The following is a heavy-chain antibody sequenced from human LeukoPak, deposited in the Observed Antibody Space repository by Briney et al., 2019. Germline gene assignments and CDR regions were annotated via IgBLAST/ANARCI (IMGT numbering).Heavy chain of an antibody. V-gene: IGHV4-31*03. D-gene: IGHD3-10*01. CDR1: GGSISGTSYY. J-gene: IGHJ4*02. Sequence: SETLSLTCSVSGGSISGTSYYWSRIRQHPGKGLEWIGYIYYSGSTYYNPSLKCRVTISVDTSKNQFSLKLSSVTAADTAVYYCARTVTMVRGVYNGGYYFDYWGQGTLVTVSS. CDR3: ARTVTMVRGVYNGGYYFDY. CDR2: IYYSGST.